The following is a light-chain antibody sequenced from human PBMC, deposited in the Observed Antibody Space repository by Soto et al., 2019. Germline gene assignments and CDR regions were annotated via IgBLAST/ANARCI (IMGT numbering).Light chain of an antibody. CDR3: QQLNSYPPT. CDR1: QGISSTY. J-gene: IGKJ4*01. V-gene: IGKV1-9*01. Sequence: DIQLTQSPSFLSASVGDRVTITCRASQGISSTYLAWYQQTPGKAPKILIYAASTLQSGVPSRFSGRGSGTAFTLTISSLQPEDFETYYCQQLNSYPPTFGAGTKVDIX. CDR2: AAS.